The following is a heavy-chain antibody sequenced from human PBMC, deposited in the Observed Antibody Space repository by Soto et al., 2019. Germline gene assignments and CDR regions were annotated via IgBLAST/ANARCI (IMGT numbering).Heavy chain of an antibody. CDR2: ISGSGGST. CDR1: GVTFSSYA. CDR3: AKIPPPRTTIFGVVIKPEDYFDY. V-gene: IGHV3-23*01. D-gene: IGHD3-3*01. Sequence: PGGSLRLSCAASGVTFSSYAMSWVRQAPGKGLEWVSAISGSGGSTYYADSVKGRFTISRDNSKNTLHLQMNSLRAEDTAVYYCAKIPPPRTTIFGVVIKPEDYFDYWGQGTLVTVSS. J-gene: IGHJ4*02.